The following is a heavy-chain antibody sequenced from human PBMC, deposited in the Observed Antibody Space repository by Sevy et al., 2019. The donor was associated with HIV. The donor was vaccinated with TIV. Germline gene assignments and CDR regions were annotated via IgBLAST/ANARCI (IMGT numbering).Heavy chain of an antibody. CDR2: ISSSGGTI. J-gene: IGHJ6*02. D-gene: IGHD2-2*01. CDR3: ARDLQHQLDYYYYGMDV. V-gene: IGHV3-11*04. Sequence: GGSLILSCAASGFTFSDYYMNWIRHAPGKGLEWVSYISSSGGTIYYADSVKGRFTISRDNAKNSLYLQMNSLRAEDTAVYYCARDLQHQLDYYYYGMDVWGQGTMVTVSS. CDR1: GFTFSDYY.